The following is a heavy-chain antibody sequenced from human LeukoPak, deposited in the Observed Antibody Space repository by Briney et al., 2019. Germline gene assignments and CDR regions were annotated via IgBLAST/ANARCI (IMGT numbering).Heavy chain of an antibody. CDR1: GFTFSDYY. V-gene: IGHV3-11*01. D-gene: IGHD4-17*01. CDR2: ISSSGSTI. Sequence: GGSLRLSCAASGFTFSDYYMSWIRQAPGKGLEWVSYISSSGSTIYYADSVKGRFTISRDNAKNSLYLQMNSLRAEDTAVYYCVRVDDYGYYFDYWGQGTLVTVSS. J-gene: IGHJ4*02. CDR3: VRVDDYGYYFDY.